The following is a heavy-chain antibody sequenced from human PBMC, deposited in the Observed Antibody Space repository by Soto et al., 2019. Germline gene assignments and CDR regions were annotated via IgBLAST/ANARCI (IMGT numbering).Heavy chain of an antibody. D-gene: IGHD3-10*01. J-gene: IGHJ5*02. Sequence: SVKVSCKASGGTFSSYTISWVRQAPGQGLEWMGRIIPILGIANYAQKFQGRVTITADKSTSTAYMELSSLRSEDTAVYYCARVGSYGSGSYYHWFDPWGQGTLVTVSS. CDR1: GGTFSSYT. V-gene: IGHV1-69*02. CDR2: IIPILGIA. CDR3: ARVGSYGSGSYYHWFDP.